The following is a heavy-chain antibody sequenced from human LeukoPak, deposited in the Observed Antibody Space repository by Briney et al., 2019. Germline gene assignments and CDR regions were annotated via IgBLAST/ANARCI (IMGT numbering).Heavy chain of an antibody. CDR3: ARGYDILTYTDY. Sequence: NRGESLKISCQGSGSSFTSYWIGWVRQLPGKGLEWMGIIYPGDSDTRYSPSFQGQVTISADKSISTAYLQWSSLKASDTAMYYCARGYDILTYTDYWGQGTLVTVSS. V-gene: IGHV5-51*01. CDR2: IYPGDSDT. CDR1: GSSFTSYW. J-gene: IGHJ4*02. D-gene: IGHD3-9*01.